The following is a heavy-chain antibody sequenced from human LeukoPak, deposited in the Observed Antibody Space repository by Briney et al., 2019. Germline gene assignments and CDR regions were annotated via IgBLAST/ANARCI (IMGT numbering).Heavy chain of an antibody. CDR2: IKGDGSTA. J-gene: IGHJ5*02. CDR1: GFTSSNYW. V-gene: IGHV3-74*01. Sequence: GGSLRLSCAASGFTSSNYWMNWVRQAPGKGLVWVSRIKGDGSTATYADSVKGRFSISRDNAKNTLYLQMNSLRAEDTAVYYCAKSDWFDPWGQGTLVTVSS. CDR3: AKSDWFDP.